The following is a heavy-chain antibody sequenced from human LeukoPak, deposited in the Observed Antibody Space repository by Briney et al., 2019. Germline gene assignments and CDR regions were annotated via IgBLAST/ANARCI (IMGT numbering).Heavy chain of an antibody. CDR1: GGSISSGGHY. CDR3: ASRSPPGETGYFDY. J-gene: IGHJ4*02. Sequence: SQTLSLTCTVSGGSISSGGHYRTWIRQHPRKGLEWLGYIYYSGSTYYNPSLKSRVTISVDTSKNQFSLKLNSVTTADTAVDYCASRSPPGETGYFDYWGQGTLVTVSS. CDR2: IYYSGST. V-gene: IGHV4-31*03. D-gene: IGHD2-21*01.